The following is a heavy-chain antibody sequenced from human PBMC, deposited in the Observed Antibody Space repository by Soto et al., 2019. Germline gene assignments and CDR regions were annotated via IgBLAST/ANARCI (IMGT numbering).Heavy chain of an antibody. CDR2: VSANNGHT. CDR3: ARDIESVTAKHFFYYYAMDV. CDR1: GFTFTNYG. D-gene: IGHD2-8*01. V-gene: IGHV1-18*01. J-gene: IGHJ6*02. Sequence: ASVKVSCKASGFTFTNYGLNWVRQAPGQGLEWMGWVSANNGHTNYAQNLQGRVSMTTDTSTSTAYMELRGLRFDDTAVYYCARDIESVTAKHFFYYYAMDVWGQGTTVTVSS.